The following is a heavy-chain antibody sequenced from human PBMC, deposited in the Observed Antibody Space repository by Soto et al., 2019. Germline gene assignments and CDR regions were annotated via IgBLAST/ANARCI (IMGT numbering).Heavy chain of an antibody. D-gene: IGHD3-22*01. CDR3: ARDYDSSGYPRYYFDY. Sequence: GGSMRLSCGASGFTFSSYGMHWVRQAPGKGLEWVAVIWYDGSNKYYADSVKGRFTISRDNSKNTLYLQMNSLRAEDTAVYYCARDYDSSGYPRYYFDYWGQGTLVTVSS. CDR2: IWYDGSNK. V-gene: IGHV3-33*01. CDR1: GFTFSSYG. J-gene: IGHJ4*02.